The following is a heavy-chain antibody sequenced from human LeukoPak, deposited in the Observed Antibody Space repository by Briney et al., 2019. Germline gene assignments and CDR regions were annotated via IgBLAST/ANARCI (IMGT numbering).Heavy chain of an antibody. J-gene: IGHJ6*03. D-gene: IGHD3-3*01. CDR3: ARVMAIWSGPYNYYYMDV. Sequence: PSETLSLTCTVSGGSISSYYWSWIRQPAGKGLEWIGRIYTSGSTNYNPSLKSRVTMSVDTSKNQFSLKLSSVTAADTTVYYCARVMAIWSGPYNYYYMDVWGKGTTVTVSS. CDR1: GGSISSYY. V-gene: IGHV4-4*07. CDR2: IYTSGST.